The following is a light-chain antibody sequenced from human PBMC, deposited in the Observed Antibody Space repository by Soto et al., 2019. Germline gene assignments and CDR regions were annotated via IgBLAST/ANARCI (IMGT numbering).Light chain of an antibody. Sequence: QSVLTQPPSVSGAPGQRVTISCTGSSSNIGAGFDVHWYQQLPGTAPKLLIYVDDSRPSGVPDRFSGSKSGNTASLTISGLQAEDEADYYCCSYAGRLVFGGGTKVTVL. CDR3: CSYAGRLV. CDR1: SSNIGAGFD. CDR2: VDD. V-gene: IGLV1-40*01. J-gene: IGLJ2*01.